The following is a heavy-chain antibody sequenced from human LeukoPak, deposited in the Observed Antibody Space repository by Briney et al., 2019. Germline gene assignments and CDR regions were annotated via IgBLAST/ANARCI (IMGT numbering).Heavy chain of an antibody. Sequence: SETLSLTCTVSGDSISSSSYCWGWLRQPQGQGLEWIGSIYYSGNTYYHPSLQSRLTISVDTSKSQLSLKLSPVTAADTAVYYCARHAGAHFGSGSYCPYWGQGTLVTVSS. D-gene: IGHD3-10*01. J-gene: IGHJ4*02. CDR1: GDSISSSSYC. CDR3: ARHAGAHFGSGSYCPY. CDR2: IYYSGNT. V-gene: IGHV4-39*01.